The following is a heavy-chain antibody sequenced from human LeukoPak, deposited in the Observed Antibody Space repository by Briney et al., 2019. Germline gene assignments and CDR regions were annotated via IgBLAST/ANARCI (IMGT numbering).Heavy chain of an antibody. D-gene: IGHD5-12*01. CDR2: INHSGST. Sequence: SETLSLTCAVYGGSFSGYYWSWIRQPPGKGLEWIGEINHSGSTNYNPSPKSRVTISVDTSKNQFSLKLSSVTAADTAVYYCARLGRGYSGYEALKYYFDYWGQGTLVTVSS. CDR1: GGSFSGYY. J-gene: IGHJ4*02. V-gene: IGHV4-34*01. CDR3: ARLGRGYSGYEALKYYFDY.